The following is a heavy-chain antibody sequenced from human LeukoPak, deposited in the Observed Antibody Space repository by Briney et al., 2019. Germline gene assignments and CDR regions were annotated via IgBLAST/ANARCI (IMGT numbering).Heavy chain of an antibody. CDR2: IYYSGST. J-gene: IGHJ3*02. D-gene: IGHD3-3*01. CDR1: GGSISSYY. Sequence: SETLSLTCTVSGGSISSYYWSWIRQPPGKGLEWIGYIYYSGSTNYNPSLKSRVTISVDTSKNQFSLKLSSVTAADTAVYYCARAQLGWLPSITYHDAFDIWGQGTMVTVSS. V-gene: IGHV4-59*12. CDR3: ARAQLGWLPSITYHDAFDI.